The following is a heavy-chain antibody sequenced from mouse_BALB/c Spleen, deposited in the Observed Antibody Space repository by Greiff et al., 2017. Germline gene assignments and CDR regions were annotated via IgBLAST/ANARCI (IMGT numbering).Heavy chain of an antibody. J-gene: IGHJ3*01. Sequence: DVKLQESGPGLVKPSQSLSLTCTVTGYSITSDYAWNWIRQFPGNKLEWMGYISYSGSTSYNPSLKSRISITRDTSKNQFFLQLNSVTTEDTATYYCATDGYYGPWFAYWGQGTLVTVSA. V-gene: IGHV3-2*02. D-gene: IGHD2-3*01. CDR1: GYSITSDYA. CDR2: ISYSGST. CDR3: ATDGYYGPWFAY.